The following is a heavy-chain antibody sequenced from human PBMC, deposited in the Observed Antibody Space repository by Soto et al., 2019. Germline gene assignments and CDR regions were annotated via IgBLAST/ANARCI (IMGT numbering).Heavy chain of an antibody. CDR1: RFSLSGYL. CDR3: VRDSDRIGVVPRVDGDNWLGP. CDR2: ISGRSHNI. J-gene: IGHJ5*02. V-gene: IGHV3-11*06. Sequence: GSMRLPCAAARFSLSGYLMSRIHQARGQGLERVQFISGRSHNIKYGESVKGRFTISRDNAKNSPSLQMISLRPEDTAVYYRVRDSDRIGVVPRVDGDNWLGPW. D-gene: IGHD2-2*01.